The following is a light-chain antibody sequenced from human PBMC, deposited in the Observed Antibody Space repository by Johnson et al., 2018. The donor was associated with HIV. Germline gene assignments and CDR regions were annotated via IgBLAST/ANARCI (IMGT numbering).Light chain of an antibody. CDR3: GAWDSSLSADV. J-gene: IGLJ1*01. CDR2: ENN. CDR1: SSNIGNNY. V-gene: IGLV1-51*01. Sequence: QSVLTQSPSVSAAPGQKVTISCSGSSSNIGNNYVSWYQQLPGTAPKLLIYENNKRPSGIPDRFSGSKSGPSATLGITGLQTGDEADYYCGAWDSSLSADVFGTGTKVTVL.